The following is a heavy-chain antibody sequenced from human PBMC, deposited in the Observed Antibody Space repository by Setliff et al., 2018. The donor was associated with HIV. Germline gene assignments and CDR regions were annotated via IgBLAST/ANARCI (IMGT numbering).Heavy chain of an antibody. CDR2: IYTTERI. D-gene: IGHD3-10*01. J-gene: IGHJ6*02. Sequence: SETLSLTCSFSGGSISGHYWSWIRQTPGKGLEWIATIYTTERISYNPSLRSRVTISVGTSQNLFSLRLRSVTAADTGVYYCARPGSSSYYYAMDVWGLGTTVTVSS. CDR1: GGSISGHY. V-gene: IGHV4-59*11. CDR3: ARPGSSSYYYAMDV.